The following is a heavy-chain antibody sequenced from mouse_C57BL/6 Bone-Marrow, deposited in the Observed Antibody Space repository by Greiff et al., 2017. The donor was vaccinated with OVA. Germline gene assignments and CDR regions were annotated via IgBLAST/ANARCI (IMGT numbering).Heavy chain of an antibody. CDR2: ISSGGSYT. CDR1: GFTFSSYG. J-gene: IGHJ3*01. Sequence: EVHLVESGGDLVKPGGSLKLSCAASGFTFSSYGMSWVRQTPDKRLEWVATISSGGSYTYYPDSVKGRFTISRDNAKNTLYLQMSSLKSEDTAMYYCARHRYGSSSSFAYWGQGTLVTVSA. D-gene: IGHD1-1*01. V-gene: IGHV5-6*01. CDR3: ARHRYGSSSSFAY.